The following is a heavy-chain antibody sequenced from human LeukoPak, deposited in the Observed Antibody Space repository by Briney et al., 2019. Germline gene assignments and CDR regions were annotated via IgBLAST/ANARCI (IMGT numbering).Heavy chain of an antibody. CDR1: GFTFSSYG. D-gene: IGHD3-16*02. CDR2: ISSSSSTI. Sequence: GGSLRLSCAASGFTFSSYGMTWVRQAPGKGLEWVSYISSSSSTIYYADSVKGRFTISRDNAKNSLYLQLNSLRAEDTAVYYCAREMITFGGVIVHYYMDVWGKGTTVTVSS. CDR3: AREMITFGGVIVHYYMDV. J-gene: IGHJ6*03. V-gene: IGHV3-48*01.